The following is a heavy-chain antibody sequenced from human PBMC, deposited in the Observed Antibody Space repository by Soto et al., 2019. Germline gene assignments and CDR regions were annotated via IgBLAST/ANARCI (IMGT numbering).Heavy chain of an antibody. Sequence: SETLSLTCTVAGGSIISYCCSWIRQPPGKGLEWIGYIYYSGSTNYNPSLKSRVTISVDTSKNQFSLKLSSVTAADTAVYYCARHFYYDFWSGYSRKSWFDPWGQGTLVTVSS. D-gene: IGHD3-3*01. CDR1: GGSIISYC. CDR2: IYYSGST. J-gene: IGHJ5*02. V-gene: IGHV4-59*08. CDR3: ARHFYYDFWSGYSRKSWFDP.